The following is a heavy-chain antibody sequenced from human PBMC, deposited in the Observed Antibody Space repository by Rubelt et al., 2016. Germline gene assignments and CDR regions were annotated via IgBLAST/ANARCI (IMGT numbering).Heavy chain of an antibody. CDR2: PNSGGT. Sequence: PNSGGTNYAQKFQGRVTMTRDTSISTAYTELSRLRSDDTAVYYCARAYSSSSGRFDPWGQGTLVTVSS. D-gene: IGHD6-6*01. CDR3: ARAYSSSSGRFDP. V-gene: IGHV1-2*02. J-gene: IGHJ5*02.